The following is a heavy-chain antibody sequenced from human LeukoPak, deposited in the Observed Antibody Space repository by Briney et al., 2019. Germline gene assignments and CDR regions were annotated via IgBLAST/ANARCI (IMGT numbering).Heavy chain of an antibody. CDR3: ARGGVQLALARD. J-gene: IGHJ4*02. CDR1: GGSISSGGYY. V-gene: IGHV4-31*03. Sequence: SQTLSLTCTVSGGSISSGGYYWSWIRQHPGKGLEWIGNIYYSGTTYYKPSLKSRVTISVDTSKNQFSLKLSSVTAADTAVYYCARGGVQLALARDWGQGTPVTVSS. D-gene: IGHD5-18*01. CDR2: IYYSGTT.